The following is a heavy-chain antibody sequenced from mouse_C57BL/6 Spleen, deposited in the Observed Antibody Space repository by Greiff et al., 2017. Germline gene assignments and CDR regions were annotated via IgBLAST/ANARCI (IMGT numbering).Heavy chain of an antibody. J-gene: IGHJ2*01. CDR2: ISSGSSTI. CDR3: ARTERSYFDY. Sequence: VQLKESGGGLVKPGGSLKLSCAASGFTFSDYGMHWVRQAPEKGLEWVAYISSGSSTIYYADTVKGRFTISRDNAKNTLFLQMTSLRSEDTAMYYCARTERSYFDYWGQGTTLTVSS. CDR1: GFTFSDYG. V-gene: IGHV5-17*01.